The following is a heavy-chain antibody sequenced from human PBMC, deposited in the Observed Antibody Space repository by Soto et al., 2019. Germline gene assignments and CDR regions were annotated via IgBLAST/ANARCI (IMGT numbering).Heavy chain of an antibody. CDR1: GFTFTNYA. V-gene: IGHV3-23*01. J-gene: IGHJ4*02. CDR3: ARPSISSAGTY. D-gene: IGHD6-13*01. CDR2: ISDGGGNT. Sequence: GGSLRLSCAASGFTFTNYAMSGVRQAPGKGLEWVSAISDGGGNTYYADSVKGRFTISRDNSRNTLYLQVNSLRAGDTAVYHCARPSISSAGTYWGQGTLVAVSS.